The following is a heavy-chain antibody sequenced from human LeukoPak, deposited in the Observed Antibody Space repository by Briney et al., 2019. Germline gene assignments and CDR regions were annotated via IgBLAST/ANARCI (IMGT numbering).Heavy chain of an antibody. CDR2: IYYSGNT. J-gene: IGHJ4*02. D-gene: IGHD6-6*01. Sequence: PSQTLSLTCTVSGGSISSGGYYWSWIRQHPGKGLEWIGYIYYSGNTYYNPSLKSRVTISVDTSKNQFSLKLSSVTAADTAVYYCARGRYSSSAYWGQGTLVTVSS. CDR1: GGSISSGGYY. V-gene: IGHV4-31*03. CDR3: ARGRYSSSAY.